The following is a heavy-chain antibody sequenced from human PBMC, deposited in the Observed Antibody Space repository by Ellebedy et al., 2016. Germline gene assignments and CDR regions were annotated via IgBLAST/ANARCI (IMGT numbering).Heavy chain of an antibody. CDR3: ARRGSVDTAMVTDPYWYFDR. CDR2: INPNSGGT. CDR1: GYTFTGYY. V-gene: IGHV1-2*02. D-gene: IGHD5-18*01. J-gene: IGHJ2*01. Sequence: ASVKVSXXASGYTFTGYYMHWVRQAPGQGLEWMGWINPNSGGTNYAQKFQGRVTMTRDTSISTAYMELSRLRSDDTAVYYCARRGSVDTAMVTDPYWYFDRWGRGTLVTVSS.